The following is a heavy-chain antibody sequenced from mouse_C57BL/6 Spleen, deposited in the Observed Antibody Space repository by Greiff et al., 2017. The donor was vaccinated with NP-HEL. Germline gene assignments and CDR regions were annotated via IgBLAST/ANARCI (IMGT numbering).Heavy chain of an antibody. V-gene: IGHV2-2*01. CDR1: GFSLTSYG. D-gene: IGHD1-1*01. J-gene: IGHJ2*01. CDR3: ATLYYGSSYYFDY. CDR2: IWSGGST. Sequence: QVHVKQSGPGLVQPSQSLSITCTVSGFSLTSYGVHWVRQSPGKGLEWLGVIWSGGSTDYNAAFISRLSISKDNSKSQVFFKMNSLQADDTAIYYCATLYYGSSYYFDYWGQGTTLTVSS.